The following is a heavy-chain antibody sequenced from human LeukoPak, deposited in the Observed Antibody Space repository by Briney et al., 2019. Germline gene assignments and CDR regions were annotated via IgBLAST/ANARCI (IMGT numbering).Heavy chain of an antibody. CDR3: ARDALDPYYDFWSGYYKDYYLCMDV. D-gene: IGHD3-3*01. Sequence: ASEKVSCKASGYTFTAYYMHWVRQAPGQGLEWMGWINANIFVTNYAQKLQGRVTMTTIPSPSTAYMDLRSLRSDDTAVYYCARDALDPYYDFWSGYYKDYYLCMDVWGQATTVAVCS. CDR2: INANIFVT. V-gene: IGHV1-18*04. CDR1: GYTFTAYY. J-gene: IGHJ6*01.